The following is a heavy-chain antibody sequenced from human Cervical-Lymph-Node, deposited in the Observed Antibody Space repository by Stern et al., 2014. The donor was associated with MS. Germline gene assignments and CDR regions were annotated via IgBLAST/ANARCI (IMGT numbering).Heavy chain of an antibody. D-gene: IGHD1-26*01. CDR2: INPSGGST. Sequence: VQLVESGAEVKKPGASLKVSCKASVYTFTGYYMHWVRQAPGQGLEWMGWINPSGGSTNYAQKFQGRVTMPRDTSTSTIYMELSSLTSEDTAVYYCARATTGAGFDLWGQGTMVTVSS. J-gene: IGHJ3*01. CDR1: VYTFTGYY. V-gene: IGHV1-46*01. CDR3: ARATTGAGFDL.